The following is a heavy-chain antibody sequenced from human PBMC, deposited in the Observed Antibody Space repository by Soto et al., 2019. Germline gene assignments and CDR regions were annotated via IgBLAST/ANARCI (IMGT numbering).Heavy chain of an antibody. CDR3: ARHLSGYNYARLHTYFDY. D-gene: IGHD5-18*01. Sequence: PSETLSLTCAVSGGSVSSGSYYWSWIRQPPGKGLEWIGYIYYSGSTYYNPSLKSRVTISVDTSKNQFSLKLSSVTAADTAVYYCARHLSGYNYARLHTYFDYWGQGTLVTVSS. CDR2: IYYSGST. J-gene: IGHJ4*02. V-gene: IGHV4-61*01. CDR1: GGSVSSGSYY.